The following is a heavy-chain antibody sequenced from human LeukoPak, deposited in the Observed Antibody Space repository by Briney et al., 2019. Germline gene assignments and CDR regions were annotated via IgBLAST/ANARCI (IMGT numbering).Heavy chain of an antibody. D-gene: IGHD1-7*01. J-gene: IGHJ5*02. CDR2: IIPIFGTA. V-gene: IGHV1-69*05. CDR1: GGTLSSYA. Sequence: SVKVSCKASGGTLSSYAISWVRQAPGQGLEWMGGIIPIFGTANYAQKFQGRVTITTDESTSTAYMELSSLRSEDTAVYYCAFAWNYGDGWFDPWGQGTLVTVSS. CDR3: AFAWNYGDGWFDP.